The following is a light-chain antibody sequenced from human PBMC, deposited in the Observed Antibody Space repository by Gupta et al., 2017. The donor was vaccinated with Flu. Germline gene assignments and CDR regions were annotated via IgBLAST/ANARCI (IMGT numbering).Light chain of an antibody. CDR3: QQRFNTPWT. CDR1: QTITNF. J-gene: IGKJ1*01. Sequence: DIEMTQSPSSMSPSIGDRLTITCRAGQTITNFLNWYQQKPGKAPKLLIYAASSLQSGVPSRFSGSGSGTDFTLTISNRQPEDFATYYCQQRFNTPWTFGQGTXVEIK. V-gene: IGKV1-39*01. CDR2: AAS.